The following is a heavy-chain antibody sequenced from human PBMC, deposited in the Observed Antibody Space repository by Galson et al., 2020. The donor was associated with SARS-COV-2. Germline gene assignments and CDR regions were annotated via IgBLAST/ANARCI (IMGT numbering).Heavy chain of an antibody. D-gene: IGHD3-9*01. J-gene: IGHJ6*02. Sequence: ETSETLSLTCTVSGGSISSYYWSWIRQPAGKGLEWIGRIYTSGSTNYNPSLKSRVTMSVDTSKNQFSLKLSSVTAADTAVYYCARDLRYFDWLVWGAAGHDTMEYYYYYGMDVWCQVTTVTVSS. CDR3: ARDLRYFDWLVWGAAGHDTMEYYYYYGMDV. CDR2: IYTSGST. CDR1: GGSISSYY. V-gene: IGHV4-4*07.